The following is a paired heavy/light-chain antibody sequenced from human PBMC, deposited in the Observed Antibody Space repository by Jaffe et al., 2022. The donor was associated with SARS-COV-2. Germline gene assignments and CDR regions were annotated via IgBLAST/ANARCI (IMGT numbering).Light chain of an antibody. V-gene: IGLV3-21*02. CDR2: DDS. CDR3: QVWDSNSNVV. Sequence: SYVLTQPPSESVAPGQTATIACGGNNVGRKSVHWYQQKPGQAPVLVVYDDSDRPSGIPERFSGSNSGNTATLTISRVEAGDEADYFCQVWDSNSNVVFGGGTKLTVL. J-gene: IGLJ2*01. CDR1: NVGRKS.
Heavy chain of an antibody. Sequence: EVQLVESGGGLVEPGGSLRLSCAVSGFIFNSYWMHWVRQVPGKGLVWVSRINTDGSVTTYADSVKGRFTISRDNAKNTLYLQMHNLGAEDTAVYFCVRDTSMARVYFDYWGQGILVTVSS. CDR3: VRDTSMARVYFDY. D-gene: IGHD5-18*01. CDR1: GFIFNSYW. J-gene: IGHJ4*02. V-gene: IGHV3-74*03. CDR2: INTDGSVT.